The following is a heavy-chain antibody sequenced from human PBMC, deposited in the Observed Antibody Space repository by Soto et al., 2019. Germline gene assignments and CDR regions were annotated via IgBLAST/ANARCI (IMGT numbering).Heavy chain of an antibody. D-gene: IGHD2-15*01. CDR1: GFSLTTTRMG. CDR2: IYWADDK. Sequence: QITLKESGPPLVRPAQTLTLTCAFSGFSLTTTRMGVAWIRQPPGKALEWLALIYWADDKRYSPSLKNRLTVSKDNSTNRVVLTITNISPDDTGTYFCAHAGDFDLLSFDRWGPGTLVTVSS. CDR3: AHAGDFDLLSFDR. V-gene: IGHV2-5*02. J-gene: IGHJ4*02.